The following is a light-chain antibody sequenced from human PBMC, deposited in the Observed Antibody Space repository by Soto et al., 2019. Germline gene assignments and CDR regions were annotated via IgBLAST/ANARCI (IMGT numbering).Light chain of an antibody. J-gene: IGKJ4*01. Sequence: IVMTQTPDSLAVSLGEMATINCKSSQSALSSANNKNHLAWYQHKVGQPPRLLIYWASTRESGVPDRFSGSGSGTDFTLTISSLQAEDVAIYYCQQYYTTPLTFGGGTKVEIK. CDR1: QSALSSANNKNH. CDR2: WAS. CDR3: QQYYTTPLT. V-gene: IGKV4-1*01.